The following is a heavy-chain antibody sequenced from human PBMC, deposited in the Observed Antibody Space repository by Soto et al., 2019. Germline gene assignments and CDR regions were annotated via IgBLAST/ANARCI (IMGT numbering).Heavy chain of an antibody. CDR3: ARDRTYYGSGSKGMDF. D-gene: IGHD3-10*01. CDR2: IRYDGSNK. V-gene: IGHV3-30*02. CDR1: GFTFSSYG. Sequence: GGSLRLSCVAAGFTFSSYGMHWVRQAPGKGLEWLAIIRYDGSNKYYGDSVKGRFTISRDNSKNTLYLEMNSLRVEDTAVYYCARDRTYYGSGSKGMDFWGQGTTVTVSS. J-gene: IGHJ6*02.